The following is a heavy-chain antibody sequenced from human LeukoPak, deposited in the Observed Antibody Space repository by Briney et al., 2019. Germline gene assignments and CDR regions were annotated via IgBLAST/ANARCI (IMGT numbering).Heavy chain of an antibody. J-gene: IGHJ3*02. V-gene: IGHV3-7*01. D-gene: IGHD1-1*01. CDR2: IKQDGSGK. Sequence: PGGSLRLSGAASGFTLSSYWMSWVRQAPGKGLDWVANIKQDGSGKYYVDSVKGRFTISRDNTKNSLYLQMNSLRAEDTAVYYCAKVDDWNGAFDIWGQGTMVPVSS. CDR3: AKVDDWNGAFDI. CDR1: GFTLSSYW.